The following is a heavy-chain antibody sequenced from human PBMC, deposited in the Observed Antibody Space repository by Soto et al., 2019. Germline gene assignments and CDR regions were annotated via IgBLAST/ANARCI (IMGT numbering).Heavy chain of an antibody. CDR3: ARGRGGTYDAFDI. CDR1: DGSLTSYL. J-gene: IGHJ3*02. D-gene: IGHD1-26*01. CDR2: IFYSGTT. V-gene: IGHV4-59*01. Sequence: SETLSLTCSVSDGSLTSYLWSWIRQPPGKGLEWIGYIFYSGTTNYNPSLKSRLTISIDTSRNRFALKLNSVTAADTAVYYCARGRGGTYDAFDIWGQGTMVTVS.